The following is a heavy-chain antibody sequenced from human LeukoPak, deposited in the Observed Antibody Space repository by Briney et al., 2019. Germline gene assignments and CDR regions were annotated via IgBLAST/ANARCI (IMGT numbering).Heavy chain of an antibody. Sequence: SETLSLTCTVYDGSINSYYWSWNWQRPGKGLEWIGYIYYTGSTNYNPSLKSRVTISVDKSKNQFSLKLSSVTAADTAEFYCSRRTGYDDALDYCGQGTLVTVSS. J-gene: IGHJ4*02. CDR2: IYYTGST. CDR3: SRRTGYDDALDY. V-gene: IGHV4-59*01. D-gene: IGHD3/OR15-3a*01. CDR1: DGSINSYY.